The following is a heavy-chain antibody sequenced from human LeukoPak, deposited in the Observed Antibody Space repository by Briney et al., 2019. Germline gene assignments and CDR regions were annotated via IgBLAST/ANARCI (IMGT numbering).Heavy chain of an antibody. CDR3: ARVGVVPAAIPDGFDI. J-gene: IGHJ3*02. V-gene: IGHV3-53*01. CDR1: GFTVSSNY. Sequence: GGSLRLSCAASGFTVSSNYMSWVRQAQGKGLEWVSVIYSGGSTYYADSVKGRFTISRDNSKNTLYLQMNSLTAEDTAVYYCARVGVVPAAIPDGFDIWGQGTMVTVSS. D-gene: IGHD2-2*01. CDR2: IYSGGST.